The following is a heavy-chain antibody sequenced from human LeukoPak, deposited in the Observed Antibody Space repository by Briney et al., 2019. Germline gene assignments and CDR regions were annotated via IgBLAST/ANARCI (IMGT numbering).Heavy chain of an antibody. CDR2: INRSGET. D-gene: IGHD2/OR15-2a*01. CDR3: ARVDSTFNFYFNMDV. J-gene: IGHJ6*03. V-gene: IGHV4-34*01. Sequence: KPSETLSLTCAIQGGSLSVYYWSWIRQSPEKGLEWIGEINRSGETSYNPSLKSRVTISADTSQNHFFLKMTSVTAVDTAVYYCARVDSTFNFYFNMDVWGQGTTVTVSS. CDR1: GGSLSVYY.